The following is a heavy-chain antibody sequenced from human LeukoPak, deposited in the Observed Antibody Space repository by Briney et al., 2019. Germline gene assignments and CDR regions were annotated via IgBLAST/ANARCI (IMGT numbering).Heavy chain of an antibody. Sequence: PGGSLRVSCAASGFTFSSYAMHGVRQAPGKGLEWVAVISYDGSNKYYADSVKGRFTISRDNSKNTLYLQMNSLRAEDTAVYYCAREYGSGSYYHNWFDPWGQGTLVTVSS. J-gene: IGHJ5*02. V-gene: IGHV3-30-3*01. D-gene: IGHD3-10*01. CDR1: GFTFSSYA. CDR3: AREYGSGSYYHNWFDP. CDR2: ISYDGSNK.